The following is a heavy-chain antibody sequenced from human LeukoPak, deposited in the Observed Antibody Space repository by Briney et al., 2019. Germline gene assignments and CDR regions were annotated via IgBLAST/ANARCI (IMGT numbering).Heavy chain of an antibody. J-gene: IGHJ4*02. CDR2: IGSDGTKK. Sequence: GRSLRLSCVASGFIFSDHPFHWVRQSPDKGLEWVALIGSDGTKKYYADSVQGRFTVSRENSKNTLFLQMNTLRADDTAVYFCARQMTSTRLFDSWGQGTQVTVSS. V-gene: IGHV3-30*04. CDR3: ARQMTSTRLFDS. CDR1: GFIFSDHP. D-gene: IGHD5/OR15-5a*01.